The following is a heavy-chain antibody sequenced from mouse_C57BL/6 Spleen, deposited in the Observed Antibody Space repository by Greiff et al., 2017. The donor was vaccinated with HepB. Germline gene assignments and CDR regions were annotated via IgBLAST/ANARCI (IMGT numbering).Heavy chain of an antibody. D-gene: IGHD2-5*01. CDR3: TREGAYYSNSPWFAY. CDR2: ISSGGDYI. V-gene: IGHV5-9-1*02. J-gene: IGHJ3*01. CDR1: GFTFSSYA. Sequence: EVQRVESGEGLVKPGGSLKLSCAASGFTFSSYAMSWVRQTPEKRLEWVAYISSGGDYIYYADTVKGRFTISRDNARNTLYLQMSSLKSEDTAMYYCTREGAYYSNSPWFAYWGQGTLVTVSA.